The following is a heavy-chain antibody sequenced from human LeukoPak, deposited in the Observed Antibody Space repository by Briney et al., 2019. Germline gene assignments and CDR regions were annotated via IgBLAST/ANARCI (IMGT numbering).Heavy chain of an antibody. J-gene: IGHJ4*02. CDR1: GYTFTDYH. CDR2: INPNSGDT. CDR3: AGEYCSGGSCRQGFDY. V-gene: IGHV1-2*02. Sequence: ASVKLSCKASGYTFTDYHMHWVRQAPGQGLEWMGWINPNSGDTNHAQNFQGRVTLTRDTSISTAYMELSSLRSDDSAVYYCAGEYCSGGSCRQGFDYWGQGTLVTVSS. D-gene: IGHD2-15*01.